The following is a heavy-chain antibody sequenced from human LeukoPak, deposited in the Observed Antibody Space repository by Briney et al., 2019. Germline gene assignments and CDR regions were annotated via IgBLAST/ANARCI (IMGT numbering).Heavy chain of an antibody. CDR2: IIPIFGTA. CDR1: GGTFSSYA. J-gene: IGHJ6*04. Sequence: GSSVTVSCTASGGTFSSYAISWVRQAPGQGLEWMGGIIPIFGTANYAQKFQGRVTITADESTSTAYMELSSLRSEDTAVYYCARSDLGYCSSTSCYASEGYYYYGMDVWGKGTTVTVSS. CDR3: ARSDLGYCSSTSCYASEGYYYYGMDV. D-gene: IGHD2-2*01. V-gene: IGHV1-69*01.